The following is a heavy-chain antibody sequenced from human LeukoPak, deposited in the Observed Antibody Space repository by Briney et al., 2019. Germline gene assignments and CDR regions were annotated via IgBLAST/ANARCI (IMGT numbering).Heavy chain of an antibody. D-gene: IGHD2-15*01. CDR2: INHSGST. CDR1: GGSVSSGSYY. CDR3: ARGGGYF. V-gene: IGHV4-39*07. J-gene: IGHJ4*02. Sequence: SETLSLTCTVSGGSVSSGSYYWSWIRQPPGKGLEWIGEINHSGSTNYNPSLKSRVIISVDTSKNQFSLKLSSVTAADTAVYYCARGGGYFWGQGTLVTISS.